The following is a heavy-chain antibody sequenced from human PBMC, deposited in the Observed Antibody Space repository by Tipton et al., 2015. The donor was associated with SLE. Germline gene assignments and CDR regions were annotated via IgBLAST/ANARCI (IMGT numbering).Heavy chain of an antibody. V-gene: IGHV3-48*03. J-gene: IGHJ6*02. CDR1: GFSFSNYD. CDR2: ISSSGDTI. D-gene: IGHD3-22*01. Sequence: SLRLSCAASGFSFSNYDMNWVRQAPGKGLEWVSYISSSGDTIYYADSVKGRFTISRDNADSSLYLQMSSLRAEDTAVYYCARGVEIVLYYYGMDVWGQGTTVTVSS. CDR3: ARGVEIVLYYYGMDV.